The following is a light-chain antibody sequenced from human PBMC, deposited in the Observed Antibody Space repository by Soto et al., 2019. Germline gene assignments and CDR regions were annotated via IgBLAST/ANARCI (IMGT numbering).Light chain of an antibody. CDR2: GTS. CDR1: QAINTY. V-gene: IGKV1-39*01. CDR3: QQSYSTLLIT. Sequence: DIQMTQSPSFLSASVGDRVTISCRASQAINTYLNWYQQKPGKAPKLLIYGTSDLQNGVPSRFXGGGSGTDFTLTISSLQPEDFATSYCQQSYSTLLITFGQGTRLE. J-gene: IGKJ5*01.